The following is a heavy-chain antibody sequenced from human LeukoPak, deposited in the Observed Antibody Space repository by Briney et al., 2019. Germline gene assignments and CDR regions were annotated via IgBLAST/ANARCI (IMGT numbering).Heavy chain of an antibody. CDR1: GFTFDDYA. V-gene: IGHV3-43*02. J-gene: IGHJ4*02. CDR2: IGGDGGST. D-gene: IGHD5-18*01. CDR3: AKDIGYSYGAFDN. Sequence: GGSLRLSCAASGFTFDDYAMHWVRQAPGKGLEWVSLIGGDGGSTYYGDSVKGRFTISRDNSRNSLYLQMNSLRSEDTALYFCAKDIGYSYGAFDNWGQGTLVTVSS.